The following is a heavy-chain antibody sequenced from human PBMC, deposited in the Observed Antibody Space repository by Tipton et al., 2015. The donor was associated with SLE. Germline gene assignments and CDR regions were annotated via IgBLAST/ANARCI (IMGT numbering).Heavy chain of an antibody. CDR3: AREPIGNSGTYWDYYYLFYMDV. Sequence: TLSLTCTVSDDSISSYYWSWIRQPPGKGLEWIGYISYTGGTKYNPPLKSRVTISIDTSKTQFSLKLNSVTAADTAVYYCAREPIGNSGTYWDYYYLFYMDVWGKGTTVTVSS. CDR1: DDSISSYY. CDR2: ISYTGGT. D-gene: IGHD1-26*01. J-gene: IGHJ6*03. V-gene: IGHV4-59*12.